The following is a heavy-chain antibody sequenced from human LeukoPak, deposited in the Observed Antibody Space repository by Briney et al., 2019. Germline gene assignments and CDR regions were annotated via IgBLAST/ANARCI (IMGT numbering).Heavy chain of an antibody. J-gene: IGHJ4*02. CDR1: GYTFTNYY. Sequence: ASVKVSCKASGYTFTNYYMHWVRQAPGQGLEWMGIINPSGGSTGYAQKFQGRFTMTRDTSTTTVYMELSSLRSEDTAVYYCARDREEGYNSYYFDSWGQGTLVIVTS. D-gene: IGHD5-24*01. CDR3: ARDREEGYNSYYFDS. V-gene: IGHV1-46*01. CDR2: INPSGGST.